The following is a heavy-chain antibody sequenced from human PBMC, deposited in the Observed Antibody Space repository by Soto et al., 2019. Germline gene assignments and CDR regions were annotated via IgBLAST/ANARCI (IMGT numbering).Heavy chain of an antibody. V-gene: IGHV3-33*01. D-gene: IGHD6-6*01. CDR3: ARGIRSVLDY. CDR1: GFIFSNFG. CDR2: ISSDEKIK. Sequence: QVQLVESGGGVVQPGGSLRLSCVASGFIFSNFGMHWVRQAPGKGLEWVAVISSDEKIKQYADSVRGRFAISRDNSKNPLYRQRTSLRADDTAIYYCARGIRSVLDYWGQGTLVTVSS. J-gene: IGHJ4*02.